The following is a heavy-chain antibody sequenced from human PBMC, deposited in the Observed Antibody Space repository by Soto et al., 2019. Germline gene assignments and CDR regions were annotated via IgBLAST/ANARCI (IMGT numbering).Heavy chain of an antibody. J-gene: IGHJ4*02. V-gene: IGHV4-59*08. Sequence: SETLSLTCTVSGGSISPYYWTLVRQPPGKGLEWIGSIYYGGSTYYNPSLKSRVTISVDTSKNQFSLKLSSVTAADTAVYYCARLDGSSSWPFDYWGQGTLVTVSS. CDR3: ARLDGSSSWPFDY. CDR2: IYYGGST. CDR1: GGSISPYY. D-gene: IGHD6-13*01.